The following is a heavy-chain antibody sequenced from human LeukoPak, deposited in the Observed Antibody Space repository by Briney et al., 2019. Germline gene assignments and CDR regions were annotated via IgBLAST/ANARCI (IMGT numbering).Heavy chain of an antibody. CDR3: ASYGDYSRGFQH. V-gene: IGHV4-59*01. CDR1: GGSISSYY. CDR2: IYYSGST. D-gene: IGHD4-17*01. J-gene: IGHJ1*01. Sequence: PSETLSLTCTVSGGSISSYYWSWIRQPPGKGLEWIGYIYYSGSTNYNPSLKSRVTISVGTSKNQFSLKLSSVTAADTAVYYCASYGDYSRGFQHWGQGTLVTVSS.